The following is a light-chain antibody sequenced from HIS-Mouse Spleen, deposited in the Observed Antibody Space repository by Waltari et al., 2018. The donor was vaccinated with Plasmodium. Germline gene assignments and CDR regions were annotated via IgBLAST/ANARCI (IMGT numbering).Light chain of an antibody. J-gene: IGKJ3*01. V-gene: IGKV3-15*01. Sequence: EIVMPQSPATLSVPPGERATLSCRASQSVSSNLAWYQQKPGQAPRLLIHGASTRATGIPARFSGSGSGTEFTLTISSLQSEDFAVYYCQQYNNWSFTFGPGTKVDIK. CDR3: QQYNNWSFT. CDR2: GAS. CDR1: QSVSSN.